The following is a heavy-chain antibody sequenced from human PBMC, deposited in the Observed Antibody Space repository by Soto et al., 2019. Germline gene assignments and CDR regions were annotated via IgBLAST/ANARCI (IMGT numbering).Heavy chain of an antibody. V-gene: IGHV3-30*18. J-gene: IGHJ4*02. D-gene: IGHD1-20*01. CDR3: AKEFHTWNYFDY. CDR2: ISYDGSNK. CDR1: GFTFSNSG. Sequence: GGSLRLSCAASGFTFSNSGMHWVRQAPGKGLEWVAVISYDGSNKYYADSVKGRFTISKDNSKNTLYLQMNSLRAEDTGLYYCAKEFHTWNYFDYWGQGTLVTVSS.